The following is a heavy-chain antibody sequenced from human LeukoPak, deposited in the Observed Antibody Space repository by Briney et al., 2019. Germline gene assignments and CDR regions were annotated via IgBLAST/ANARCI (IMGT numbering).Heavy chain of an antibody. J-gene: IGHJ4*02. CDR1: GGSFSGYY. CDR2: INHSGST. D-gene: IGHD1-26*01. V-gene: IGHV4-34*01. Sequence: SETLSLTCAVYGGSFSGYYWSWIRQTPGKGLEWIGEINHSGSTNYNPSLKSRVTISVDTSKNQFSLKLSSVTAADTAVYYCARRAVSGSYSSYFDYWGQGTLVTVSS. CDR3: ARRAVSGSYSSYFDY.